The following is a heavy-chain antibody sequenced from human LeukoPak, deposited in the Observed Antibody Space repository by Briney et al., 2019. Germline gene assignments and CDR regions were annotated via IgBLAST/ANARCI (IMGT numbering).Heavy chain of an antibody. D-gene: IGHD1-26*01. CDR2: ISGRRDST. V-gene: IGHV3-21*01. CDR1: GFTFSSYG. CDR3: ARLTYEVGATFD. J-gene: IGHJ4*02. Sequence: GGSLRLSCAASGFTFSSYGMSWVRQAPGKGLEWVSTISGRRDSTSYADSVKGRFTISRDNAKNSLYLQMNSLRAEDTAVYYCARLTYEVGATFDWGQGTLVTVSS.